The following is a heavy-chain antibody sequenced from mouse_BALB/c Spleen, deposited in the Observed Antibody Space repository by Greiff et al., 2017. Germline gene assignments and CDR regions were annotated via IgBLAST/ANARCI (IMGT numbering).Heavy chain of an antibody. D-gene: IGHD1-1*01. J-gene: IGHJ1*01. CDR2: ISSGGST. CDR1: GFTFSSYA. Sequence: EVKLMESGGGLVKPGGSLKLSCAASGFTFSSYAMSWVRQTPEKRLEWVASISSGGSTYYPDSVKGRFTISRDNARNILYLQMSSLRSEDTAMYYCARGNYYYGSSLYWYFDVWGAGTTVTVSS. V-gene: IGHV5-6-5*01. CDR3: ARGNYYYGSSLYWYFDV.